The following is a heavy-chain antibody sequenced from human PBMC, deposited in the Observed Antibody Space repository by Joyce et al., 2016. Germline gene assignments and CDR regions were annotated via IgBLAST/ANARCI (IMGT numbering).Heavy chain of an antibody. J-gene: IGHJ3*02. Sequence: EVQLVEAGGALVQPGGSLRLCCAASGFTFSAYDIHWVRQTTGKGLEWVSAIGTGGDPYYAGSVKGRFTSSRENAKSSLFRQMNSLRAEDTAVYYCARESGGGMSAFDIWGQETMVTVSS. CDR3: ARESGGGMSAFDI. CDR2: IGTGGDP. D-gene: IGHD3-16*01. V-gene: IGHV3-13*05. CDR1: GFTFSAYD.